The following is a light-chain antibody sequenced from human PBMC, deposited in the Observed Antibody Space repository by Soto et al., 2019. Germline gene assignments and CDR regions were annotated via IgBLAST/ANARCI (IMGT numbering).Light chain of an antibody. CDR1: QSVSSSY. V-gene: IGKV3-20*01. Sequence: EIVLTQSPGTLSLSPGERATLSCRASQSVSSSYLAWYQQKPGQAPRLLIYGASSRATGIPDRFSGSGSGTDFTLTISRLEPEDFAVYYCQQYYNSPDTFGPGTKVDIK. CDR2: GAS. CDR3: QQYYNSPDT. J-gene: IGKJ3*01.